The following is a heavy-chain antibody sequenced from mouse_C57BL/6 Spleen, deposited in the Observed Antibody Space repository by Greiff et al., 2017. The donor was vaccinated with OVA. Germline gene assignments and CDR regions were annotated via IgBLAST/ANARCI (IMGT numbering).Heavy chain of an antibody. CDR1: GYTFTSYW. V-gene: IGHV1-7*01. J-gene: IGHJ2*01. CDR2: INPSSGYT. D-gene: IGHD1-1*01. Sequence: QVHVKQSGAELAKPGASVKLSCKASGYTFTSYWMHWVKQRPGQGLEWIGYINPSSGYTKYNQKFKDKATLTADKSSSTAYMQLSSMTYEDSAVYYCARSLYGSSYFDYWGQGTTLTVSS. CDR3: ARSLYGSSYFDY.